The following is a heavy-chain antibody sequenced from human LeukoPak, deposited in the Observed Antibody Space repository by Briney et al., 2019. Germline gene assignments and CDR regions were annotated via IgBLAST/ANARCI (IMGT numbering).Heavy chain of an antibody. D-gene: IGHD6-6*01. J-gene: IGHJ4*02. V-gene: IGHV3-30*18. CDR3: AKDFLSQLSPSY. CDR1: GFTFNTYA. Sequence: PGGSLRLSCAASGFTFNTYAMHWVRQAPGKGLEWVAVISYDGSNKYYADSVKGRFTISRDNSKNTLYLQMNSLRAEDTAVYYCAKDFLSQLSPSYWGQGTLVTVSS. CDR2: ISYDGSNK.